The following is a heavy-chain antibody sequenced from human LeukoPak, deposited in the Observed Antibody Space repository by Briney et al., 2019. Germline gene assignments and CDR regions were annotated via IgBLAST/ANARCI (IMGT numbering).Heavy chain of an antibody. CDR1: GFTFSSYE. CDR2: ISSSGSTI. CDR3: AREAMANPYFDY. D-gene: IGHD5-18*01. Sequence: GGSLRLSCAASGFTFSSYEMNWVRQAPGKGLEWVSYISSSGSTIYYADSVKGRFTISRDNAKNSLYLQMNSLRAEDTAVYYCAREAMANPYFDYWGQGTLVTVSS. J-gene: IGHJ4*02. V-gene: IGHV3-48*03.